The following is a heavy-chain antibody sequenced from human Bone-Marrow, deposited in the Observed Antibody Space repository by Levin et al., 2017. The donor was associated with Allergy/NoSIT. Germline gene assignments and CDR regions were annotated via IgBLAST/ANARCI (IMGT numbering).Heavy chain of an antibody. V-gene: IGHV3-33*01. J-gene: IGHJ5*02. CDR2: IWYDGSNK. CDR3: ARGRRRSCSGGSCDDWFDP. Sequence: GGSLRLSCAASGFTFSSYGMHWVRQAPGKGLEWVAVIWYDGSNKYYADSVKGRFTISRDNSKNTLYLQMNSLRAEDTAVYYCARGRRRSCSGGSCDDWFDPWGQGTLVTVSS. D-gene: IGHD2-15*01. CDR1: GFTFSSYG.